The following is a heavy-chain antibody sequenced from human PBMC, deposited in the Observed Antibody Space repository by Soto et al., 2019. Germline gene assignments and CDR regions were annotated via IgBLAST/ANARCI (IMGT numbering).Heavy chain of an antibody. CDR1: GFTFSSYS. CDR2: ISSSSSYI. CDR3: ARDGEYCSGGSCYSVYYGMDV. Sequence: PGGSLRLSCAASGFTFSSYSMNWVRQAPGKGLEWVSSISSSSSYIYYADSVKGRFTISRDNAKNSLYLQMNSLRAEDTAVYYCARDGEYCSGGSCYSVYYGMDVWGQGTTVTVSS. D-gene: IGHD2-15*01. V-gene: IGHV3-21*01. J-gene: IGHJ6*02.